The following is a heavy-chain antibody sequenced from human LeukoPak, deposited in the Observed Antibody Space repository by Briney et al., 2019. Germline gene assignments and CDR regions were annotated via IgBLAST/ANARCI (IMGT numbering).Heavy chain of an antibody. Sequence: SETLSLTCTVSGGSISSSSYYWGWIRQPPGKGLEWIGSIYYSGSTYYNPSLKSRVTISVDTSKNQFSLKLSSVTAADTAVYYCARDSTSSWDTPPYGMDVWGQGTTVTVSS. CDR3: ARDSTSSWDTPPYGMDV. CDR1: GGSISSSSYY. J-gene: IGHJ6*02. D-gene: IGHD6-13*01. V-gene: IGHV4-39*07. CDR2: IYYSGST.